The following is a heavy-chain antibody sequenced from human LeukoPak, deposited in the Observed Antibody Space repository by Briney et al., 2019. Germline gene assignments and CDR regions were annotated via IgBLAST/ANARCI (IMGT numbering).Heavy chain of an antibody. CDR3: ARDPNYYDSSGYP. Sequence: ASVKVSCKASGYTFTGYYMHWVRQAPGQGLEWMGWINPNSGGTNYAQKFQGRVTMTRDTSTSTAYMELSRLRSDDTAVYYCARDPNYYDSSGYPWGQGTLVTVSS. J-gene: IGHJ5*02. D-gene: IGHD3-22*01. CDR2: INPNSGGT. V-gene: IGHV1-2*02. CDR1: GYTFTGYY.